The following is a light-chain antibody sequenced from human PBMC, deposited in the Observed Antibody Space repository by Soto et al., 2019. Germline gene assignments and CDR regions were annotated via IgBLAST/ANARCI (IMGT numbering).Light chain of an antibody. V-gene: IGLV2-11*01. CDR3: CSYAGRYTYI. Sequence: QSVLTQPRSVSGSPGQSVTISCAITSSDVDAYHYVSWYPQHPGKAHKLMIYDVSKRPSGVPDRFSGSKSGNTASLTISGLQAEDEADYYCCSYAGRYTYIFGTGTKVTVL. J-gene: IGLJ1*01. CDR2: DVS. CDR1: SSDVDAYHY.